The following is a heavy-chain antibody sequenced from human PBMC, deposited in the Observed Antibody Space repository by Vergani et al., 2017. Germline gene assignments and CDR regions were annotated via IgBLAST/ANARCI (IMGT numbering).Heavy chain of an antibody. J-gene: IGHJ3*02. CDR1: GFTFSSYA. D-gene: IGHD7-27*01. Sequence: EVQLLESGGGLVQPGGSLRLSCAASGFTFSSYAMSWVRQAPGKGLEWVSAISGSGGSTYYADSVKGRFTISRDNAKNSLYLQMNSLRAEDTAVYYCARAGNWGDAFDIWGQGTMVTVSS. CDR2: ISGSGGST. V-gene: IGHV3-23*01. CDR3: ARAGNWGDAFDI.